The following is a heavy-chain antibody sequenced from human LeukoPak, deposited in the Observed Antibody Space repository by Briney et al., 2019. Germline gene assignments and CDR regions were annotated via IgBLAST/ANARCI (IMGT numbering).Heavy chain of an antibody. Sequence: GGSLRLSCAASGFTFSSYAMHWVRQAPGKGLEWVAVISYDGSNKYYADSVKGRSTISRDNSKNTLYLQMNSLRAEDTAVYYCARVQGYYGSGSHFDYWGQGTLVTVSS. CDR2: ISYDGSNK. CDR3: ARVQGYYGSGSHFDY. V-gene: IGHV3-30*04. D-gene: IGHD3-10*01. CDR1: GFTFSSYA. J-gene: IGHJ4*02.